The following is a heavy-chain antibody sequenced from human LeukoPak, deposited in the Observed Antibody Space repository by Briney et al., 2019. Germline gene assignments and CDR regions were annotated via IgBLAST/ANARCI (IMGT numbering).Heavy chain of an antibody. V-gene: IGHV3-30-3*01. Sequence: GGSLRLSCAASGFTFSSYAMHWVRQAPGKGLEWVAVISYDGSNKYYADSVKGRFTISRDNSKNTLYLQTNSLRAEDTAVYYCARASEEDPYYYYYGMDVWGQGTTVTVSS. CDR2: ISYDGSNK. J-gene: IGHJ6*02. CDR1: GFTFSSYA. CDR3: ARASEEDPYYYYYGMDV.